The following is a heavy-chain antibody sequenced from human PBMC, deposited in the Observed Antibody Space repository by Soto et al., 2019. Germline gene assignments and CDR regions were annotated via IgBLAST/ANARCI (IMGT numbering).Heavy chain of an antibody. D-gene: IGHD6-6*01. J-gene: IGHJ4*02. V-gene: IGHV3-30*18. CDR2: MSYDGRNQ. CDR3: AKGSWYTSSSSSDC. Sequence: QVQLVESGGGVVQPGTSLRLSCSASGFTLSGVDMHWVRQAPGKGLEWVAVMSYDGRNQYYADSVKGRFTVSRDSSKSTLYLQMNSVRTEDATVYYCAKGSWYTSSSSSDCWGQGTLVTVSS. CDR1: GFTLSGVD.